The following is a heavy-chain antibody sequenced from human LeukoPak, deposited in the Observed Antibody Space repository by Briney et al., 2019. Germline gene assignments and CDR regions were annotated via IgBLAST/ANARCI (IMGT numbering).Heavy chain of an antibody. CDR2: IYYSGST. J-gene: IGHJ4*02. CDR3: ARLGEDIVATTIDY. Sequence: SETLSLTCTVSGGSISSSSYYWGWIRQPPGKGLEWIGSIYYSGSTYYNPSLKSRVTISVDTSKNQFSLKLSSVTAADTAVYYCARLGEDIVATTIDYWGRGTLVTVSS. D-gene: IGHD5-12*01. CDR1: GGSISSSSYY. V-gene: IGHV4-39*01.